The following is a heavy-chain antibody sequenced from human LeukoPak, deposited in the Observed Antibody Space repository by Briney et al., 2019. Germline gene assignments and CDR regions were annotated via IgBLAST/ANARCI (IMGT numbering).Heavy chain of an antibody. J-gene: IGHJ4*02. D-gene: IGHD3-10*01. Sequence: GGSLRLSCAASGFTFNYYWLTWVRQAPGKGLEWVANIQQDGSEKYYVDSVKGRFIISRDNAKNSLYLQMNSLRAEDTDVYYCARVRKLRTRGVMDPLDYWGQGTLVTVSS. CDR3: ARVRKLRTRGVMDPLDY. CDR1: GFTFNYYW. V-gene: IGHV3-7*01. CDR2: IQQDGSEK.